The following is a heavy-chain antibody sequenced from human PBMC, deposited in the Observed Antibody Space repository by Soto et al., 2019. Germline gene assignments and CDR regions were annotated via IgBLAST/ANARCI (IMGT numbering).Heavy chain of an antibody. CDR2: ISYDGRYI. V-gene: IGHV3-30*03. CDR1: GFIFRNYA. CDR3: ARDVTDYVLDV. Sequence: QMHLVESGGGVVQPGNSLRLSCAASGFIFRNYAMHWVRQTPGKGLEWVALISYDGRYIYYADSVKGRFAISRDNSKKTVELLMNSLRREDTAVYYCARDVTDYVLDVWGQGTTVNVSS. J-gene: IGHJ6*02. D-gene: IGHD3-9*01.